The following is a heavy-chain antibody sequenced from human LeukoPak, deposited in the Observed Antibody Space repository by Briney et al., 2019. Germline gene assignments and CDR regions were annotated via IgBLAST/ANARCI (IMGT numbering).Heavy chain of an antibody. Sequence: PGGSLRLSCAASGFTLSSYSMNWVRQAPGQGLEWVSSISSSSSYIYYADSVKGRFTISRDNAKNSLYLQMNSLRAEDTAVYYCARHSIQLWSMYYFDYWGQGTLVTVSS. CDR1: GFTLSSYS. V-gene: IGHV3-21*01. CDR2: ISSSSSYI. D-gene: IGHD5-18*01. J-gene: IGHJ4*02. CDR3: ARHSIQLWSMYYFDY.